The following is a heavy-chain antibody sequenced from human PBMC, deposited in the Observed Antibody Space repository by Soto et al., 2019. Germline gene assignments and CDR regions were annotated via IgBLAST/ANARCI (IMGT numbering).Heavy chain of an antibody. V-gene: IGHV1-18*01. J-gene: IGHJ4*02. CDR1: GYTFTSYG. D-gene: IGHD3-10*01. CDR2: ISAYNGNT. CDR3: ARGPYYYGSGSYYPDY. Sequence: ASVKVSCKASGYTFTSYGISWVRQAPGQGLEWMGWISAYNGNTNYAQKLQGRVTMTTDTSTSTAYMELRSLRSDDTAVYYCARGPYYYGSGSYYPDYWGQGTLVNVSS.